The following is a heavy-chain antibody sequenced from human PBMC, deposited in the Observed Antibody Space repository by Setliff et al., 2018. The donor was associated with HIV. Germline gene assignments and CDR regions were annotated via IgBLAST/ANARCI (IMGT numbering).Heavy chain of an antibody. Sequence: SETLSLTCAVSRSYISGSYYWAWIRQPPGKGLEWIGNIYPSGSIHPSGATNYNPSLKGRVTISLDMSQNQFSLKVNSVTAADTAIYYCARGGPAVAYAVDVWGQGTTVTVSS. V-gene: IGHV4-38-2*01. CDR3: ARGGPAVAYAVDV. D-gene: IGHD5-12*01. CDR1: RSYISGSYY. J-gene: IGHJ6*02. CDR2: IYPSGSIHPSGAT.